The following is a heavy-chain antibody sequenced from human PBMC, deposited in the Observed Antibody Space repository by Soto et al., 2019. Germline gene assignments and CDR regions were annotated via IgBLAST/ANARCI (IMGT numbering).Heavy chain of an antibody. CDR3: AKSDGPNYYYYYCMDV. J-gene: IGHJ6*03. CDR1: GGSISSYY. D-gene: IGHD4-17*01. Sequence: SETLSLTCTVSGGSISSYYWSWIRQPPGKGLEWIGYIYYSGSTNYNPSLKSRVTISVDTSKNQFSLKLSSVTAADTAVYYCAKSDGPNYYYYYCMDVWGKGTTVTVSS. CDR2: IYYSGST. V-gene: IGHV4-59*08.